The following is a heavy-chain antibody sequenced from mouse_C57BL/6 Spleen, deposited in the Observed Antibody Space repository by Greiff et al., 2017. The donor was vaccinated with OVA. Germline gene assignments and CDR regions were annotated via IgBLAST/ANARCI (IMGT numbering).Heavy chain of an antibody. J-gene: IGHJ4*01. D-gene: IGHD1-2*01. Sequence: QVQLKQSGPELVKPGASVKISCKASGYAFSSSWMNWVKQRPGTGLEWIGRIYPGDGDTNYNGKFKGKATLTADKSSSTAYMQLSSLTSEDSAVYFCAREGGTTAMDYWGQGTSVTVSS. CDR1: GYAFSSSW. V-gene: IGHV1-82*01. CDR3: AREGGTTAMDY. CDR2: IYPGDGDT.